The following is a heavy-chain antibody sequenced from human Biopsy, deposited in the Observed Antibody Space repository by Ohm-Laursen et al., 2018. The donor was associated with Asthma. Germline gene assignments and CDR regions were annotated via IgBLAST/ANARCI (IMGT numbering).Heavy chain of an antibody. Sequence: SLRLSCTASGFSFSRYGMHWVRQAPGKGLEWVAVISFDGSNKYYGDSVKGRFTIARDNSKNTVYLQMNSLREEDTAVYYCVRDGTDDAFDIWGQGTVVSVSS. CDR2: ISFDGSNK. D-gene: IGHD1-1*01. CDR3: VRDGTDDAFDI. CDR1: GFSFSRYG. V-gene: IGHV3-30*03. J-gene: IGHJ3*02.